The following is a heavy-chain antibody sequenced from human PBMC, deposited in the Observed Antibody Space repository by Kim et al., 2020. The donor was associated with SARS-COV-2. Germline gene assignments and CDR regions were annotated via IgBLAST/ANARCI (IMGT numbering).Heavy chain of an antibody. CDR1: GGSFSGYY. J-gene: IGHJ6*02. V-gene: IGHV4-34*01. CDR3: ARGGERRYFTSLEAGYYYDSSGPKNGMDV. D-gene: IGHD3-22*01. Sequence: SETLSLTCAVYGGSFSGYYWSWIRQPPGKGLEWIGEINHSGSTNYNPSLKSRVTISVDTSKNQFSLKLSSVTTADTAVYYCARGGERRYFTSLEAGYYYDSSGPKNGMDVWGQGTTVTVSS. CDR2: INHSGST.